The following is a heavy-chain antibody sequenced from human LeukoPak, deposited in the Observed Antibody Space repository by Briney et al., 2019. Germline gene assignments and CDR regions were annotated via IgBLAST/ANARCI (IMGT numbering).Heavy chain of an antibody. J-gene: IGHJ6*03. CDR2: IYYSGST. D-gene: IGHD3-9*01. CDR1: GGSISSYY. V-gene: IGHV4-59*01. CDR3: ARAHYDILTGTTPGHYYYYYYMDV. Sequence: SETLSLTCTVSGGSISSYYWSWIRQPPGKGLEWIGYIYYSGSTNYNPSLKSRVTISVDTSKNQFSLKLSSVTAADTAVYYCARAHYDILTGTTPGHYYYYYYMDVWGKGTTVTVSS.